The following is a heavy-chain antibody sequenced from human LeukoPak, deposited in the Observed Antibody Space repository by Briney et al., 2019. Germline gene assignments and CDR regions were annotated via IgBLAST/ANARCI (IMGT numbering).Heavy chain of an antibody. Sequence: SETLSLTCTVSGDSISNYYWSWIRQPPGKGLDWIGYIYYSGSTNYNPSLKSRVTISVDTSKNQFSLKLSSVTAADTAVYYCATTSTPSSGWYNFDYWGQGPLVTVSS. D-gene: IGHD6-19*01. J-gene: IGHJ4*02. CDR1: GDSISNYY. V-gene: IGHV4-59*01. CDR2: IYYSGST. CDR3: ATTSTPSSGWYNFDY.